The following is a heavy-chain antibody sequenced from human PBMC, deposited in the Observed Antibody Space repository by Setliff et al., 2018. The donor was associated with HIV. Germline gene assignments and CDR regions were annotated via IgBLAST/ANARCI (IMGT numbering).Heavy chain of an antibody. D-gene: IGHD2-15*01. CDR1: GYTFTSYY. V-gene: IGHV1-46*03. Sequence: ASVKVSCKASGYTFTSYYLHWVRQAPGQGLEWMGLINPSGGSTTYAQKFLGRVTLTRDTSTSTVYMELRRLRSDDTAIYYCALGYCSVGSCYSVDFDYWGQGTLVTVSS. CDR3: ALGYCSVGSCYSVDFDY. CDR2: INPSGGST. J-gene: IGHJ4*02.